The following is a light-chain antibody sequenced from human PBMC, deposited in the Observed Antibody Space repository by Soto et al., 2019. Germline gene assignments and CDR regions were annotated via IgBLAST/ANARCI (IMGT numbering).Light chain of an antibody. CDR3: QQSSNPIT. CDR1: QSVTSKY. V-gene: IGKV3D-20*02. J-gene: IGKJ5*01. Sequence: EILLTQSPGTLSFPARARATLSCRASQSVTSKYLALYQQRPGHAPRLLIYGASSRATGIPGRFSGTRSATDFTLTSSILQPEDFADYYCQQSSNPITFGQGTRLEIK. CDR2: GAS.